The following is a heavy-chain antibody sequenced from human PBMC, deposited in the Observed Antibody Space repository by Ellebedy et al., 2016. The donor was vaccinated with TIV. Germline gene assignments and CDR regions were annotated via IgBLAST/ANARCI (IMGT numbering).Heavy chain of an antibody. J-gene: IGHJ6*02. CDR2: IISSGSTI. Sequence: PGGSLRLSCAASGFTFSSDWMHWVRQAPGKGLEWVSYIISSGSTIYYADSVKGRFTISRDNAKNSLYLQMNSLRAEDTAVYYCARVIVVLAAMQYYYYYYGMDVWGQGTTVTVSS. D-gene: IGHD2-2*01. CDR1: GFTFSSDW. CDR3: ARVIVVLAAMQYYYYYYGMDV. V-gene: IGHV3-48*04.